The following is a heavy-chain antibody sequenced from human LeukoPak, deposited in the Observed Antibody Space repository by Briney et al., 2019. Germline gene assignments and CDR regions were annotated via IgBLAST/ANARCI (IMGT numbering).Heavy chain of an antibody. CDR2: FDPEDGET. CDR3: ASVYSSSWYARGNWFDP. CDR1: GYTLTELS. Sequence: ASVKVSCKVSGYTLTELSMHWARQAPGKGLEWMGGFDPEDGETIYAQKFQGRVTMPEDTSTDTAYMVLSSLRSEDTAVYYCASVYSSSWYARGNWFDPWGQGTLVTVSS. D-gene: IGHD6-13*01. V-gene: IGHV1-24*01. J-gene: IGHJ5*02.